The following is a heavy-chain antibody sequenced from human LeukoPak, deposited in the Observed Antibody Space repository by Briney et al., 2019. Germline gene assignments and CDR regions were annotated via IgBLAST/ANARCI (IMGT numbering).Heavy chain of an antibody. Sequence: GSLRLSCAASGFTFSSYAMHWIRQPPGKGLEWSGYIYYSGSTNYNPSLKSRVTISVDTSKNQFSLKLSSVTAADTAVYYCARVPYSSSSGDYWGQGTLVTVSS. J-gene: IGHJ4*02. V-gene: IGHV4-59*01. D-gene: IGHD6-6*01. CDR3: ARVPYSSSSGDY. CDR2: IYYSGST. CDR1: GFTFSSYA.